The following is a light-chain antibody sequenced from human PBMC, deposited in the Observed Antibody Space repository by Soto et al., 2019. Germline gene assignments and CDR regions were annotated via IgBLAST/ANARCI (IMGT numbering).Light chain of an antibody. J-gene: IGKJ1*01. CDR2: AAS. CDR3: QQYSNWPPT. CDR1: QSISSK. Sequence: EIVMTQSPATLSVSPGEGATLSCRASQSISSKLAWYQQKSGQSPRLLIYAASTRAPGFTAKFSGSGAGTEFTLAISSLQSGDFAVYYCQQYSNWPPTFGQGTKVELK. V-gene: IGKV3-15*01.